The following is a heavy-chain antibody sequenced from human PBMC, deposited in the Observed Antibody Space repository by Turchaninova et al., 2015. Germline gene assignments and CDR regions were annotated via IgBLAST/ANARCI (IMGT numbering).Heavy chain of an antibody. V-gene: IGHV4-39*07. J-gene: IGHJ6*03. Sequence: SGGASRSSVDERGWMRQPPGKGLGWIWFIDYSGSNYYNPSLKSRVTISVDTSKNQVSLKLSSVTAADTAVYYCARDRGPYYMDVWGKGTTVTVSS. CDR2: IDYSGSN. CDR3: ARDRGPYYMDV. CDR1: GGASRSSVDE.